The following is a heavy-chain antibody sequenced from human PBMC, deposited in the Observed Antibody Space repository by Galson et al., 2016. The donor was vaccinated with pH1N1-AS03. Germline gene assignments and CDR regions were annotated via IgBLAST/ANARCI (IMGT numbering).Heavy chain of an antibody. J-gene: IGHJ4*02. V-gene: IGHV4-39*07. CDR2: IYYRGAT. CDR1: GDSINSSPYY. Sequence: SETLSLTCTVSGDSINSSPYYWGWIRQPPGKGLEWIGTIYYRGATYYSPSLKSRVTISIDTSKNQFSLNLRSVPAADTAVYYCARHVSGSYPNNLDYWGQGTLVIVSS. CDR3: ARHVSGSYPNNLDY. D-gene: IGHD1-26*01.